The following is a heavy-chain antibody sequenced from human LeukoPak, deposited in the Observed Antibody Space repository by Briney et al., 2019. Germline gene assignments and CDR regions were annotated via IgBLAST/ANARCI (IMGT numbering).Heavy chain of an antibody. V-gene: IGHV1-18*04. J-gene: IGHJ5*02. D-gene: IGHD5-12*01. CDR1: GYTFTSYG. CDR2: ISAYNGNT. CDR3: ARDAKYSGYDPNWFDP. Sequence: ASVKVSCKASGYTFTSYGISWVRQAPGQGLEWMGWISAYNGNTNYAQELQGRVTMTTDTSTSTAYMELRSLRSDDTAVYYCARDAKYSGYDPNWFDPWGQGTLVTVSS.